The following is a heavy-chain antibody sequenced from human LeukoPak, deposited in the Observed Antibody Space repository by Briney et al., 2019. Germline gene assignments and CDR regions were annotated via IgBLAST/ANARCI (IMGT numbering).Heavy chain of an antibody. CDR2: INPNSGGT. J-gene: IGHJ6*03. CDR1: GYTFTGYY. D-gene: IGHD5-12*01. V-gene: IGHV1-2*02. Sequence: ASVKVSCKASGYTFTGYYMHWVRQAPGQGLEWMGWINPNSGGTNYAQKFQGRVTMTRDTSISTAYMELSRLRSDDTAVCYCARDHIVATTDYYYYYMDVWGKGTTVTVSS. CDR3: ARDHIVATTDYYYYYMDV.